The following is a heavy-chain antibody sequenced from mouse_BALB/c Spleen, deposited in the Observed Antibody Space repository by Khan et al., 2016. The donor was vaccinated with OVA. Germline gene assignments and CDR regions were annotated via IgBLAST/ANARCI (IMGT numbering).Heavy chain of an antibody. CDR1: GYTFTTYT. D-gene: IGHD2-14*01. CDR2: IIPTNDYT. Sequence: VQLQESETELARPGASVKMSCKASGYTFTTYTIHWVKQRPGQGLEWIGYIIPTNDYTNYNQKFKDRATLTADKSSSTAYMQLRSLTSEDSAIYYCAREGAYYRSDGWFAYWGQGTLVTVSA. J-gene: IGHJ3*01. V-gene: IGHV1-4*01. CDR3: AREGAYYRSDGWFAY.